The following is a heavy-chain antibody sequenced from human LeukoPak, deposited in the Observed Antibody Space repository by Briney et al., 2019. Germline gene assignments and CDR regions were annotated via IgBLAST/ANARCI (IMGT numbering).Heavy chain of an antibody. V-gene: IGHV1-18*01. CDR1: GYTFTSNG. CDR3: ARERRYCSGGSCYTPSGGMDV. D-gene: IGHD2-15*01. J-gene: IGHJ6*02. CDR2: ISGYNGTT. Sequence: ASVKVSCKTSGYTFTSNGISCVRQAPGQGLEWMGWISGYNGTTNYVQNLQGRVTMTTDKSTSTAYMELRSLRSDDTAVYSCARERRYCSGGSCYTPSGGMDVWGQGTTVTVSS.